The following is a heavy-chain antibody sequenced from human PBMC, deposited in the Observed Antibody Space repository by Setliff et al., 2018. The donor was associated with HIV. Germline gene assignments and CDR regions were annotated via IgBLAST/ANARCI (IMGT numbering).Heavy chain of an antibody. CDR2: IHNSGNT. CDR3: ARQAIFGYYDSSGYLDY. Sequence: PSETLSLTCAVSGYSISSGYYWGWIRQPPGKGLEWIGYIHNSGNTKYNPSLKSRVIISVDTSKNLFSLRLSSVTASDTAVYYCARQAIFGYYDSSGYLDYWGQGTLVTVSS. D-gene: IGHD3-22*01. CDR1: GYSISSGYY. V-gene: IGHV4-38-2*01. J-gene: IGHJ4*02.